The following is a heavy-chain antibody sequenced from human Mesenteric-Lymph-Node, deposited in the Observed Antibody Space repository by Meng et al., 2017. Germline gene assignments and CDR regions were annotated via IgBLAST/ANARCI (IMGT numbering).Heavy chain of an antibody. J-gene: IGHJ4*02. CDR2: INYSGTT. Sequence: SETLSLTCTVSTDSISSDYWSWFRLPPGKGLEWIGYINYSGTTKYSASLQSRVTMSVDTSKNQFSLRLSSVTAADTAVYYCARITVGSSSAWYPIDYWGQGTLVTVSS. CDR1: TDSISSDY. CDR3: ARITVGSSSAWYPIDY. V-gene: IGHV4-59*01. D-gene: IGHD6-19*01.